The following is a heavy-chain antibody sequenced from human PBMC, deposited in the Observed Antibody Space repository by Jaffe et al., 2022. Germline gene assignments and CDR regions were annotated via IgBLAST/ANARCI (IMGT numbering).Heavy chain of an antibody. J-gene: IGHJ1*01. CDR2: IRYDGSNK. V-gene: IGHV3-30*02. Sequence: QVQLVESGGGVVQPGGSLRLSCAASGFTFSSYGMHWVRQAPGKGLEWVAFIRYDGSNKYYADSVKGRFTISRDNSKNTLYLQMNSLRAEDTAVYYCAKDDTRQHWGQGTLVTVSS. CDR3: AKDDTRQH. CDR1: GFTFSSYG. D-gene: IGHD2-15*01.